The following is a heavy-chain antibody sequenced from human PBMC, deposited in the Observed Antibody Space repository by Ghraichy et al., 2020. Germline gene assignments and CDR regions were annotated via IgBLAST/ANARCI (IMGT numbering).Heavy chain of an antibody. CDR1: GASISPYF. J-gene: IGHJ4*02. CDR3: TRLRDSSTLNDY. Sequence: SETLSLTCTVSGASISPYFWSWMRQPPGKGLEWIGYIYYTGSTTYNPSLKNRVTISVDTSKNQFSLKLNSVTAADTAVYYCTRLRDSSTLNDYWGQGTLVTVSS. D-gene: IGHD3-22*01. V-gene: IGHV4-59*08. CDR2: IYYTGST.